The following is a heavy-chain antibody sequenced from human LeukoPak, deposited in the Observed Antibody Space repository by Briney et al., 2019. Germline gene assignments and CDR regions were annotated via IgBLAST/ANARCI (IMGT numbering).Heavy chain of an antibody. V-gene: IGHV1-2*02. CDR1: GYTFTGYY. CDR2: INPNSGGT. CDR3: ARARPEGGFTLSPNWFDP. J-gene: IGHJ5*02. Sequence: GASVKVSCKASGYTFTGYYMHWLRQAPGQGLEWMGWINPNSGGTNYAQKFQGRVTMTRDTSISTAYMELSRLRSDDTAVYYCARARPEGGFTLSPNWFDPWGQGTLVTVSS.